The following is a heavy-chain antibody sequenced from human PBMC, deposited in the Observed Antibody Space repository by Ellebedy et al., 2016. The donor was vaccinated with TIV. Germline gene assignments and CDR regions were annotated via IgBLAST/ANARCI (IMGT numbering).Heavy chain of an antibody. CDR2: IYHSGST. J-gene: IGHJ2*01. V-gene: IGHV4-30-2*01. CDR1: GGAISSGGYS. CDR3: ARVTGDWYFDL. Sequence: SETLSLXXAVPGGAISSGGYSWSWIRQPPGKGLEWIGYIYHSGSTYYHPSLKSRVTISVDRSKNQFSLKLSSVTAADTAVYYCARVTGDWYFDLWGRGTLVTVSS. D-gene: IGHD3-10*01.